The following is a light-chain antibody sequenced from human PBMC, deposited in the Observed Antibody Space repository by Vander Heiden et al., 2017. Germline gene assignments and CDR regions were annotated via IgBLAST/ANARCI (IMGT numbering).Light chain of an antibody. CDR1: HLGYKD. CDR3: QAWDSSTYVV. V-gene: IGLV3-1*01. Sequence: SSELTPPPSVSVSPGQTASITCAGHHLGYKDACWYQQKPGQSPVLVIDQDSKRPSGIPERFSGANSGNTATLTISGTQAMDEADYYCQAWDSSTYVVFGGGTKLTVL. J-gene: IGLJ2*01. CDR2: QDS.